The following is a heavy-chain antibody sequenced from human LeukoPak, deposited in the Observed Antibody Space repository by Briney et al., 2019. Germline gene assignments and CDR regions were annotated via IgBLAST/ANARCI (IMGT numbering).Heavy chain of an antibody. CDR1: GYSISSGYY. D-gene: IGHD1-1*01. CDR3: ARYNWNDVNDAFDI. J-gene: IGHJ3*02. Sequence: PSETLSLTCTVSGYSISSGYYWGWIRQPPGKGLEWIGSIYHSGSTYYNPSLKSRVTISVDTSKNQFSLKLSSATAADTAVYYCARYNWNDVNDAFDIWGQGTMVTVSS. CDR2: IYHSGST. V-gene: IGHV4-38-2*02.